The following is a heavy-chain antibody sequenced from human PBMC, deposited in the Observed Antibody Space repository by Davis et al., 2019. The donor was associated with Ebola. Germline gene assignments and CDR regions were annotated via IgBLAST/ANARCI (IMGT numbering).Heavy chain of an antibody. CDR1: GGSFSGYY. D-gene: IGHD3-3*01. CDR2: INHSGST. Sequence: MPSETLSLTCAVYGGSFSGYYWSWIRQPPGKGLEWIGEINHSGSTNYDPSLKSRVTISVDTSKSQFSLKVSSVTAADTAVYYCASRDFWRNGDYWGQGTLVTVSS. J-gene: IGHJ4*02. CDR3: ASRDFWRNGDY. V-gene: IGHV4-34*01.